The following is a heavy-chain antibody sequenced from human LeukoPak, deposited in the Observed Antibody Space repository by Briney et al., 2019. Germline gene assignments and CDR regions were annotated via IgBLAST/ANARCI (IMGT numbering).Heavy chain of an antibody. CDR2: IYYSGST. V-gene: IGHV4-38-2*02. Sequence: SETLSLTCTVSGYSISSGYYWGWIRQPPGKGLEWIGYIYYSGSTYYNPSLKSRVTISVDTSKNQFSLKLSSVTAADTSVYYCARDGAAAGTIDYWGQGTLVTVSS. CDR3: ARDGAAAGTIDY. CDR1: GYSISSGYY. D-gene: IGHD6-13*01. J-gene: IGHJ4*02.